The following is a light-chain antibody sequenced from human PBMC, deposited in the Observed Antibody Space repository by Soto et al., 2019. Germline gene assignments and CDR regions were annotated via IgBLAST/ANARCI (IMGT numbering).Light chain of an antibody. J-gene: IGKJ1*01. Sequence: DLQMTQSPSSLSASVGDSVTITCRASQGISNFLAWYQQKPGKVPKLLIYAAFTLQSGVPSRFRASGSGTDYTLPISSLQPEDVATYYCQTYDSAPWTFGQGTKVEIK. CDR2: AAF. V-gene: IGKV1-27*01. CDR3: QTYDSAPWT. CDR1: QGISNF.